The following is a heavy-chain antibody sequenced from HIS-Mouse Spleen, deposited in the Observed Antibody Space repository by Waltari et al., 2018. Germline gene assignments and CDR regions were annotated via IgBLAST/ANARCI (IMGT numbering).Heavy chain of an antibody. J-gene: IGHJ4*02. V-gene: IGHV3-7*01. CDR3: ARLRWELLDY. CDR1: GFTFSSYW. CDR2: RKQDGSGK. D-gene: IGHD1-26*01. Sequence: EVQLVESGGGLVQPGGSLRLSCAASGFTFSSYWMSWVRQAPGKGLEWVANRKQDGSGKLYVDSVKGRFTIARDNATNSLYLQMNSLRAEDTAVYYCARLRWELLDYWGQGTLVTVSS.